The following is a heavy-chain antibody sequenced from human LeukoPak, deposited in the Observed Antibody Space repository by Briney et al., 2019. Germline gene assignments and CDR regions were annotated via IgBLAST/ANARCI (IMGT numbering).Heavy chain of an antibody. V-gene: IGHV1-69*04. CDR3: ASYSSSWYPNWFDP. J-gene: IGHJ5*02. CDR1: GGTFSSYA. Sequence: ASVKVSCKASGGTFSSYAISWVRQAPGQGLEWMGRIIPILGIANYAQKFQGRVTITADKSTSTAYMELSSLRSEDTAVYYCASYSSSWYPNWFDPWGQGTLVTVSS. D-gene: IGHD6-13*01. CDR2: IIPILGIA.